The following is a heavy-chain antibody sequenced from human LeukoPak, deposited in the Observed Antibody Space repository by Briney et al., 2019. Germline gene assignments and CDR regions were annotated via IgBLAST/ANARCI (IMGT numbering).Heavy chain of an antibody. CDR3: ATGSYGSGTSRGDYMDV. J-gene: IGHJ6*03. V-gene: IGHV1-46*01. CDR1: GYTFTSNY. CDR2: ISPSGGST. Sequence: ASVKVSCKAFGYTFTSNYMHWVRQAPGQGPEWMGVISPSGGSTTYAQKFQGRVTMTRDTSTSTVYMELSSLRSEDTAVYYCATGSYGSGTSRGDYMDVWGKGTTVTVSS. D-gene: IGHD3-10*01.